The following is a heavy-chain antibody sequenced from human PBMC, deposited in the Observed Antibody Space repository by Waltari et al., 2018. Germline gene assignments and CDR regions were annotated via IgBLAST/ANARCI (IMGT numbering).Heavy chain of an antibody. J-gene: IGHJ3*02. Sequence: EVQLVQSGAEVKKPGESLKISCKGSGYSFTSYWIGWVRQMPGKGLEWMGIIYPGDSDTRYSPSFQGQVTISADKSISTAYLQWSSLKASDTAMYYCARTSVNIVVVPAAIDDAFDIWGQGTMVTVSS. CDR1: GYSFTSYW. V-gene: IGHV5-51*01. CDR2: IYPGDSDT. CDR3: ARTSVNIVVVPAAIDDAFDI. D-gene: IGHD2-2*01.